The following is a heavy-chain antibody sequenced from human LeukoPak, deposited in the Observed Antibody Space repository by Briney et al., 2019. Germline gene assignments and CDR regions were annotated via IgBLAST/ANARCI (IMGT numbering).Heavy chain of an antibody. CDR2: ISGSGGST. D-gene: IGHD2-2*01. Sequence: GGSLRLSCAASGFTFSDYYMSWVRQAPGKGLEWVSAISGSGGSTYYADSVKGRFTISRDNSKNTLYLQMNSLRAEDTAVYYCSKAFRGYQLLSNLLHYYLGGWGKGTTVTVSS. CDR1: GFTFSDYY. J-gene: IGHJ6*03. CDR3: SKAFRGYQLLSNLLHYYLGG. V-gene: IGHV3-23*01.